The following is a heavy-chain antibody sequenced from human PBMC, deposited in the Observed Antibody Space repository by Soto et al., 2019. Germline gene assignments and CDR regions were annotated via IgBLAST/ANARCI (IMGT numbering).Heavy chain of an antibody. J-gene: IGHJ5*02. CDR2: IYWEVDK. CDR3: SRPVYDSGWYNWFDP. Sequence: QITLKESGPTLVKPTQTLTLTCTFSGFSLSSSGVGVVWIRQPPGKALEWLVLIYWEVDKRYRPSLQRRLTITVDTSKNRVVLTMTYMDPVDTATYYCSRPVYDSGWYNWFDPWGHGTLVTVSA. CDR1: GFSLSSSGVG. V-gene: IGHV2-5*02. D-gene: IGHD6-19*01.